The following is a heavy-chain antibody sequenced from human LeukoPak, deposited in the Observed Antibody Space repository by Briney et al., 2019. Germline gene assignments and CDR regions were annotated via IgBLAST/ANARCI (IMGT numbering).Heavy chain of an antibody. CDR1: GGSISPYY. CDR3: ARQYSSGWDYFDY. Sequence: SETLSLTCSVSGGSISPYYWSWIRQPPGKGLEWIAYIYHSGTTKYNPSLRSRVTISVDTSKNQFSLMLDSVTAADTAVYYCARQYSSGWDYFDYWGQGTLVTVSS. J-gene: IGHJ4*02. V-gene: IGHV4-59*08. D-gene: IGHD6-19*01. CDR2: IYHSGTT.